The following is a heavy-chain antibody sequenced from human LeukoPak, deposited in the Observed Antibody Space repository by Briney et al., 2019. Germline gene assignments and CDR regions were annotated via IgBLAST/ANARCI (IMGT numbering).Heavy chain of an antibody. CDR2: INHSGST. CDR3: ARGYCSSTSCYISYGSGFDP. J-gene: IGHJ5*02. Sequence: PSETLSLTCAVYGGSFSGYYWSWIRQPPGKGLEWIGEINHSGSTNYNPSLKSRVTISVDTSKNQFSLKLSSVTAADTAVYYCARGYCSSTSCYISYGSGFDPWGQGTLVTVSS. D-gene: IGHD2-2*02. CDR1: GGSFSGYY. V-gene: IGHV4-34*01.